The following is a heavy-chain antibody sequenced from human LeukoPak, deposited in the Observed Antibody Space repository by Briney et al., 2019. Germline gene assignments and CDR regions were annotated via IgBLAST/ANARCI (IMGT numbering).Heavy chain of an antibody. CDR2: MKPNSGNT. CDR1: GYTFSSYD. V-gene: IGHV1-8*01. CDR3: ARHSGYDIKFDY. J-gene: IGHJ4*02. D-gene: IGHD5-12*01. Sequence: ASVKVSCKASGYTFSSYDINWVRQATGQGLEWMGWMKPNSGNTGYAQKFQGRVTMTRNTSISTAYMELSSLRSEDTAVYYCARHSGYDIKFDYWGQGTLVTVSS.